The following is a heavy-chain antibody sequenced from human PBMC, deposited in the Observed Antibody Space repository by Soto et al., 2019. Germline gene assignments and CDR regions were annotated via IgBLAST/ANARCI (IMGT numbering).Heavy chain of an antibody. V-gene: IGHV1-8*01. D-gene: IGHD3-10*01. CDR1: GYTFTSYD. J-gene: IGHJ5*02. CDR2: MNPNSGNT. Sequence: QVQLVQSGAEVKKPGASVKVSCKASGYTFTSYDINWVRQATGQGLEWMGWMNPNSGNTGYAQKFKGRVTMTSNTSMSTTYMQLSSLTSEAPAVYYCARRWYYGSGSAFDPRAAATLVTVS. CDR3: ARRWYYGSGSAFDP.